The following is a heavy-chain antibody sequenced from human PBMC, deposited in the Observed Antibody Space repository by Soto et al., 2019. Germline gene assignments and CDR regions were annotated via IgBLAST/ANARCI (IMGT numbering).Heavy chain of an antibody. V-gene: IGHV4-30-2*01. Sequence: SETLSLTCTVSNGSVSSGTYSWSWVRQPPGKGLKWIGYIYYSGTTYYTPSLKSRLTMSMDRANDHFSLNLTSVTAADTAVYFCARGHYYYGMDVWGQGTTVTVSS. J-gene: IGHJ6*02. CDR2: IYYSGTT. CDR1: NGSVSSGTYS. CDR3: ARGHYYYGMDV.